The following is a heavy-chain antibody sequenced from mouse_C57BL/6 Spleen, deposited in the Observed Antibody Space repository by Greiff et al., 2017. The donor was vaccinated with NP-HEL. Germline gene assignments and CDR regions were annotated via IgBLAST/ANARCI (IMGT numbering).Heavy chain of an antibody. CDR3: ARAGGFITTPVEGFDY. CDR2: IYPRSGNT. CDR1: GYTFTSYG. V-gene: IGHV1-81*01. Sequence: QVQLKQSGAELARPGASVKLSCKASGYTFTSYGISWVKQRTGQGLEWIGEIYPRSGNTYYNEKFKGKATLTADKSSSTAYMELRSLTSEDSAVYFCARAGGFITTPVEGFDYWGQGTTLTVSS. J-gene: IGHJ2*01. D-gene: IGHD1-1*01.